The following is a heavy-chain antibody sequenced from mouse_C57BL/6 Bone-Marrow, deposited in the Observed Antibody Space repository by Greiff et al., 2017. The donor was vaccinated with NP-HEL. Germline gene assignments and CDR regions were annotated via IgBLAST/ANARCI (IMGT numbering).Heavy chain of an antibody. V-gene: IGHV1-18*01. CDR3: ARRGHYYYGSFPYYAMDY. CDR1: GYTFTDYN. Sequence: QQSGPELVKPGASVKIPCKASGYTFTDYNMDWVKQSHGKSLEWIGDINPNNGGTIYNQKFKGKATLTVDKSSSTAYMELRSLTSEDTAVYYCARRGHYYYGSFPYYAMDYWGQGTSVTVSS. CDR2: INPNNGGT. D-gene: IGHD1-1*01. J-gene: IGHJ4*01.